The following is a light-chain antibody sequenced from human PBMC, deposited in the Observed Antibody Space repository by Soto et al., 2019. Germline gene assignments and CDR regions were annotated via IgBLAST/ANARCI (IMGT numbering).Light chain of an antibody. CDR3: QQYENWPPWT. CDR1: QSVGSN. V-gene: IGKV3-15*01. CDR2: GAS. J-gene: IGKJ1*01. Sequence: IMLKQSPGTLSLTPGERATLSCRASQSVGSNLAWYQQKPGQAPRLLMYGASTRATGISARFSGSGSGTEFTLTISSLQSEDFAVYYCQQYENWPPWTFGQGTKVDI.